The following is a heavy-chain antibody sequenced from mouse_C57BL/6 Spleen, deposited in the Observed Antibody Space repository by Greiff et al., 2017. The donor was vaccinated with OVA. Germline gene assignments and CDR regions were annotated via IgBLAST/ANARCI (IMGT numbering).Heavy chain of an antibody. Sequence: EVKVEESGGGLVKPGGSLKLSCAASGFTLSSYAMSWVRQTPEQRLEWVATISDGGSYTYYPDNVKGRFTISRDNATNNRHLQMSQLQSENTDMYYCAREGGGSSYNFAYWGQGTTLTVSS. V-gene: IGHV5-4*01. D-gene: IGHD1-1*01. CDR1: GFTLSSYA. J-gene: IGHJ2*01. CDR3: AREGGGSSYNFAY. CDR2: ISDGGSYT.